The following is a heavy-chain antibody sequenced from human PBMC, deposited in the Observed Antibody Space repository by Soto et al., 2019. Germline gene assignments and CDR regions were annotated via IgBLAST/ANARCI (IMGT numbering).Heavy chain of an antibody. CDR2: IHGEGTIT. CDR3: TRGGAVAAVDI. Sequence: EVQLVESGGGLVQPGKSLRLSCAASGFSFNNYYMHWVRQSPEKGLVLVSRIHGEGTITSYADSVKVRFTISRDNAKNTLNLQMNSLRAEDAAVYYCTRGGAVAAVDIWGQGTMVTVSS. J-gene: IGHJ3*02. D-gene: IGHD6-19*01. CDR1: GFSFNNYY. V-gene: IGHV3-74*01.